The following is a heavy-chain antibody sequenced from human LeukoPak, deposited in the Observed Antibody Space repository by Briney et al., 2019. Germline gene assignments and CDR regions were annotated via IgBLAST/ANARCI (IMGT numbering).Heavy chain of an antibody. CDR2: TYYRSKWYN. D-gene: IGHD6-19*01. J-gene: IGHJ6*02. CDR3: ARDRYSSDWSYYYAIDV. CDR1: GDSVSSDSAA. V-gene: IGHV6-1*01. Sequence: SQTLSLTCAISGDSVSSDSAAWSWIRQSPSRGLEWLGRTYYRSKWYNDYALSVKSRITINPDASKNQLSLQLNSVTPEDTAVYYCARDRYSSDWSYYYAIDVWGQGTTVTVSS.